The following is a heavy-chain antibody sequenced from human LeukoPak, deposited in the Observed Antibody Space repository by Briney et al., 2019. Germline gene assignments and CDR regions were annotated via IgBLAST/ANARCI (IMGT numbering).Heavy chain of an antibody. CDR2: ICYDGSNK. CDR1: GFTFSSFG. J-gene: IGHJ4*02. CDR3: ARQAAAGQTFDY. Sequence: PGRSLRLSCAASGFTFSSFGMHWVRQAPGKGLEWVAVICYDGSNKYYADSVKGRFTISRDNSKNTLFLQMNSLRAEDTAMYYCARQAAAGQTFDYWGQGTLVTVSS. V-gene: IGHV3-33*01. D-gene: IGHD6-13*01.